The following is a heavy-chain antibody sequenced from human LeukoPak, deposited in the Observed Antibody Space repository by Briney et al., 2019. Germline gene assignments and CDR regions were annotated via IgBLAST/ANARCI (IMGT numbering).Heavy chain of an antibody. Sequence: SETLSLTCAVYGGSFSGYYWSWIRQPPGKGLEWIGEINHSGSTNYNPSLKSRVTISVDTSKNQFSLKLTSVTAADTAVYYCATPDSSGYYYLYRGQGTLVTVSS. CDR2: INHSGST. V-gene: IGHV4-34*01. J-gene: IGHJ4*02. CDR3: ATPDSSGYYYLY. CDR1: GGSFSGYY. D-gene: IGHD3-22*01.